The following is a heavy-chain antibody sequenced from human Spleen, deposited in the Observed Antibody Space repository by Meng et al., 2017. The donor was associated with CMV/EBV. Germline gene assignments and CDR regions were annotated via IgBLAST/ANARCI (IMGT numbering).Heavy chain of an antibody. CDR2: INGYNGNT. Sequence: ASVKVSCKASGYTFTKYHIHWVRQAPGQGLEWMGGINGYNGNTNYAQKLQGRVTMTTDTSTSTAYMELRSLRSDDTAVYYCARDENEGMDVWGQGTTVTVSS. CDR3: ARDENEGMDV. V-gene: IGHV1-18*01. D-gene: IGHD2/OR15-2a*01. J-gene: IGHJ6*02. CDR1: GYTFTKYH.